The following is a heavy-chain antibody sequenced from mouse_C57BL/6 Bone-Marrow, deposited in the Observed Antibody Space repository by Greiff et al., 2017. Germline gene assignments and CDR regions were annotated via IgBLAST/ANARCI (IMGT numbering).Heavy chain of an antibody. CDR1: GFSLSTFGMG. J-gene: IGHJ2*01. V-gene: IGHV8-8*01. CDR3: ARIYYGSSYRDYFDY. D-gene: IGHD1-1*01. CDR2: IWWDDDK. Sequence: QVTLKESGPGILQPSQTLSLTCSFSGFSLSTFGMGVGWIRQPSGKGLEWLAHIWWDDDKYYNPALKSRLTISKDTSKNHVFLKIANVDTADTATYYCARIYYGSSYRDYFDYWGQGTTLTVSS.